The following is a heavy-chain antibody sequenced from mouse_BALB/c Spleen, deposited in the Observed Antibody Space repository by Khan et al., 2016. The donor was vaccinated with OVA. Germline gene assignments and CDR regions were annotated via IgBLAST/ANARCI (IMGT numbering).Heavy chain of an antibody. CDR2: IDTSDSYT. J-gene: IGHJ3*01. Sequence: QVQLQQSGAELVMPGASVKMSCKASGYTFTDYWIHWVNQRPGQGLEWIGAIDTSDSYTSYNQKFKGKATLTVDESSSTAYMQLSSLTSEDSAVYYCALKYPFAYWGQGTLVTVSA. CDR1: GYTFTDYW. V-gene: IGHV1-69*01. CDR3: ALKYPFAY.